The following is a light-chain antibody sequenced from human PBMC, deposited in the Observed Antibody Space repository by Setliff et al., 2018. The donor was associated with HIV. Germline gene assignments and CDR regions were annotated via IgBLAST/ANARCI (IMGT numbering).Light chain of an antibody. CDR3: CSHARGSPYV. V-gene: IGLV2-23*02. CDR2: EVN. Sequence: QSALAQPASVSRSPGQSITISCTGTSSDIGNYDLVSWYQHHPDKAPRLIMYEVNKRPPGISNRFSGSKSGNMASLTISGLQPEDEADYYCCSHARGSPYVFGTGTKVTVL. CDR1: SSDIGNYDL. J-gene: IGLJ1*01.